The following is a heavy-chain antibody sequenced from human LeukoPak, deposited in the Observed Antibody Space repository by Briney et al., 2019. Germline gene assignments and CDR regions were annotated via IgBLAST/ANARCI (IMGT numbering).Heavy chain of an antibody. Sequence: ASVKVSCKASGYTFTSYGISWVRQAPGQGLEWMGIINPSGGSTSYAQKFQGRVTMTRDTSTSTVYMELSSLRSEDTAVYYCARDNSSGWYGKNWFDPWGQGTLVTVSS. CDR3: ARDNSSGWYGKNWFDP. D-gene: IGHD6-19*01. V-gene: IGHV1-46*01. CDR1: GYTFTSYG. CDR2: INPSGGST. J-gene: IGHJ5*02.